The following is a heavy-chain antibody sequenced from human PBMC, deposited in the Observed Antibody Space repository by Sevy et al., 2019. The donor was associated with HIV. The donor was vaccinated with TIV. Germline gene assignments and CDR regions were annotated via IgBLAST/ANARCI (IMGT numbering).Heavy chain of an antibody. D-gene: IGHD2-15*01. V-gene: IGHV3-9*01. CDR1: GFTFSDYA. CDR3: GRAHGYCVVNSCFGGSINAFDI. CDR2: ISWNSGAI. J-gene: IGHJ3*02. Sequence: GGSLRLSCAASGFTFSDYAMHWVRQVPGKGLEWVSGISWNSGAIGYADSVKGRFTISRDNGQNSLYLQMYSLRIDETALYYCGRAHGYCVVNSCFGGSINAFDIWGQGTMVTVSS.